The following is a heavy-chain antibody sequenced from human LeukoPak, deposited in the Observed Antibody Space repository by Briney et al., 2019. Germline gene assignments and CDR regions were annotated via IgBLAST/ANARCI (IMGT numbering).Heavy chain of an antibody. CDR1: GYTFTDYY. CDR2: VDPEDGET. V-gene: IGHV1-69-2*01. J-gene: IGHJ4*02. CDR3: ATDYCSSTSCYTYDFDY. Sequence: GASVKVSCKASGYTFTDYYMHWVQQAPGKGLEWMGRVDPEDGETIYAEKFQGRVTITADTSTDTAYMELSSLRSEDTAVYYCATDYCSSTSCYTYDFDYWGQGTLVTVSS. D-gene: IGHD2-2*02.